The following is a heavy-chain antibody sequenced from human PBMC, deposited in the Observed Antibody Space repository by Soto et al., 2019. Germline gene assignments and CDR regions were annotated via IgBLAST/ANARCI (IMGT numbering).Heavy chain of an antibody. Sequence: GGSLRLSCAASGFTFSSYAMGLVHQAPGKGLEWVSTLTRSGTTPYAESVRGRFTISRDNSKNTLYLQMDDLRAEDTAVYYCVREFAPGSPNYDYWGLGTLVTVSS. D-gene: IGHD3-10*01. J-gene: IGHJ4*02. CDR2: LTRSGTT. V-gene: IGHV3-23*01. CDR1: GFTFSSYA. CDR3: VREFAPGSPNYDY.